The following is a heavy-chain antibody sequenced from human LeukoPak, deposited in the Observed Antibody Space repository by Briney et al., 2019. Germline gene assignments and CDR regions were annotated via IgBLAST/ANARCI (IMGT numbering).Heavy chain of an antibody. Sequence: AGGSLRLSCAASGFTFSGSAMHWVRQASGKGLEWVGRIRSKANSYVTAYAASVAGRFTISRDDSTNTAYLQMNSLRTEDTAVYYCTRHSDPYRSRANCYVDNFYGLDVWGQGTRVTVSS. CDR3: TRHSDPYRSRANCYVDNFYGLDV. D-gene: IGHD2-2*01. V-gene: IGHV3-73*01. CDR2: IRSKANSYVT. J-gene: IGHJ6*02. CDR1: GFTFSGSA.